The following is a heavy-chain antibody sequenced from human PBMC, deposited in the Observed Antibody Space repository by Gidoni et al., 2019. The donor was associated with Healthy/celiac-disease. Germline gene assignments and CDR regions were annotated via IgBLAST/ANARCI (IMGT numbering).Heavy chain of an antibody. CDR2: IYYSGST. CDR1: GGSISSSSYY. J-gene: IGHJ3*02. CDR3: ARWSRIGYCSGGSCPYAFDI. D-gene: IGHD2-15*01. Sequence: QLQLQESGPGLVKPSETLSLTCTVSGGSISSSSYYWGWIRQPPGKGLEWIGSIYYSGSTYYNPSLKSRVTISVDTSKNQFSLKLSSVTAADTAVYYCARWSRIGYCSGGSCPYAFDIWGQGTMVTVSS. V-gene: IGHV4-39*01.